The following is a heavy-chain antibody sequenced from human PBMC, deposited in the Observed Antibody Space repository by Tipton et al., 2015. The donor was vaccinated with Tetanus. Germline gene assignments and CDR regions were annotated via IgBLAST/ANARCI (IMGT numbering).Heavy chain of an antibody. D-gene: IGHD6-19*01. CDR3: ARDRDGGWSFDP. V-gene: IGHV3-9*03. CDR2: ISWNSGSI. Sequence: SLRLSCAASGFTFDDYAMHWVRQAPGKGLEWVSGISWNSGSIGYADSVKGRFTISRDNAKNMLYLQMDSLRREDMAVYYCARDRDGGWSFDPWGHGTLVTASS. CDR1: GFTFDDYA. J-gene: IGHJ5*02.